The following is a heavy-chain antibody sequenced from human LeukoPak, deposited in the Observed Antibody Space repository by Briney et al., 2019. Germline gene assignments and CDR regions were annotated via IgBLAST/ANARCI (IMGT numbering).Heavy chain of an antibody. D-gene: IGHD5/OR15-5a*01. CDR2: ISAYNGNT. CDR1: GYTFTSYG. Sequence: ASVKVSCKASGYTFTSYGISWVRQAPGQGLEWMGWISAYNGNTNYAQKLQGRVTMTTDTSTSTAYMELRSLRSDDTAVYYCARDLSHYYYYYMDVWGKGTTVTISS. V-gene: IGHV1-18*01. CDR3: ARDLSHYYYYYMDV. J-gene: IGHJ6*03.